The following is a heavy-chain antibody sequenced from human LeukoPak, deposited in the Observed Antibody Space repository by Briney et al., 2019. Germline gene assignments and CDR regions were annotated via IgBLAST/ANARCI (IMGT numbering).Heavy chain of an antibody. Sequence: GGSLRLSCAASGFTFSNYWMYWVRQAPGKGLVCVSRINTDGTSTYYADSVKGRFTISRDNAKNTLYLQMNSLGVEDTAVYYCTRPVNGDYLFDYWGQGILVTVSS. CDR2: INTDGTST. V-gene: IGHV3-74*01. CDR1: GFTFSNYW. J-gene: IGHJ4*02. CDR3: TRPVNGDYLFDY. D-gene: IGHD4-17*01.